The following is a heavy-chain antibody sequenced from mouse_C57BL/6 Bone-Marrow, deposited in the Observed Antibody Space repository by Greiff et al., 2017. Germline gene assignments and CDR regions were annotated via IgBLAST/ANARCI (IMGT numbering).Heavy chain of an antibody. CDR2: IDPNSGGT. J-gene: IGHJ2*01. CDR3: ARGVFDY. CDR1: GYTFTSYW. Sequence: QVQLQQSGAELVQPGASVKLSCKASGYTFTSYWMHWVKQRPGRGLERSGRIDPNSGGTKYNEKFKSKATLTVDKPSSTAYMQLSSLTSEDSAVDDCARGVFDYWGQGTTLTVSS. V-gene: IGHV1-72*01.